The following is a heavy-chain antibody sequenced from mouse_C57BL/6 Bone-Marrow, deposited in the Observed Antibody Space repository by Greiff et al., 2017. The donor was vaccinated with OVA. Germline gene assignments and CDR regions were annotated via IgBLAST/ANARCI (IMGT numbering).Heavy chain of an antibody. CDR2: ISDGGSYT. D-gene: IGHD2-4*01. Sequence: EVKVVESGGGLVKPGGSLKLSCAASGFTFSSYAMSWVRQTPEKRLEWVATISDGGSYTYYPDNVKGRFTISRDNAKNNLYLQMSHLKSEDTAMYYCARGYDYSWFAYWGQGTLVTVSA. J-gene: IGHJ3*01. CDR1: GFTFSSYA. V-gene: IGHV5-4*03. CDR3: ARGYDYSWFAY.